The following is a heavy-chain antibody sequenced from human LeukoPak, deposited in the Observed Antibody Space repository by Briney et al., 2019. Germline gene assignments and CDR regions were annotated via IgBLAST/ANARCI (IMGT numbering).Heavy chain of an antibody. CDR2: ISYDGSNK. D-gene: IGHD3-10*02. V-gene: IGHV3-30*04. J-gene: IGHJ6*04. CDR3: AELGITMIGGV. CDR1: GFTFSSYA. Sequence: GGSLRLSCAASGFTFSSYAMHWVRQAPGKGLEWVAAISYDGSNKYSADSVKGRFTISRDNSKNTLYLQMNSLRADDTAVYYCAELGITMIGGVWGKGTTVTISS.